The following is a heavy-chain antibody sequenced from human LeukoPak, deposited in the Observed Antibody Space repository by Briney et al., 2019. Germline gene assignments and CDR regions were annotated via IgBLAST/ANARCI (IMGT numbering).Heavy chain of an antibody. Sequence: ASVKVSCKASGYTFTSYYMHWVRQAPGRGLEWMGIINPSGGSTSYAQKFQGRVTMTRDTSTSTVYMELSSLRSEDTAVYYCARDAMVRGVMGYWGQGTLVTVSS. CDR3: ARDAMVRGVMGY. J-gene: IGHJ4*02. CDR1: GYTFTSYY. CDR2: INPSGGST. D-gene: IGHD3-10*01. V-gene: IGHV1-46*01.